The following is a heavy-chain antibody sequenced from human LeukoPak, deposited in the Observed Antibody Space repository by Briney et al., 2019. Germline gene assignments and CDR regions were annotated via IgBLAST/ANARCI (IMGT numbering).Heavy chain of an antibody. J-gene: IGHJ4*02. V-gene: IGHV4-34*01. D-gene: IGHD3-3*01. CDR2: INHSGST. Sequence: SETLSLTCAVYGGSFSGYYWSWIRQPPGKGLEWIGEINHSGSTNYNPSLKSRVTISVDTSKNQFSLKLSSVTAADTAVYYCARVFVGGYFDYWGQGTLVTVSS. CDR3: ARVFVGGYFDY. CDR1: GGSFSGYY.